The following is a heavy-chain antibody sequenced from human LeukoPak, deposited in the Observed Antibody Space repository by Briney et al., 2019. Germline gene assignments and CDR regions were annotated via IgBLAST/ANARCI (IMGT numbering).Heavy chain of an antibody. CDR3: ARNPGIAARGCFQH. Sequence: SETLSLTCAVYGGSFSGYYWSWIRQPPGKGLEWIGEINHSGRTNYNPSLKSRVTISVDTSKNQFSLKLSSVTAADTAVYYCARNPGIAARGCFQHWGQGTLVTVSS. CDR2: INHSGRT. CDR1: GGSFSGYY. V-gene: IGHV4-34*01. J-gene: IGHJ1*01. D-gene: IGHD6-13*01.